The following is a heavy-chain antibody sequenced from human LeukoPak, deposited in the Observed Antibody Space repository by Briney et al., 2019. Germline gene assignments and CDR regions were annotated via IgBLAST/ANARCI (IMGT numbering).Heavy chain of an antibody. J-gene: IGHJ3*01. CDR1: GFSISNGFS. CDR2: ISQTENS. V-gene: IGHV4-38-2*01. Sequence: SETLSLTCGVSGFSISNGFSWGWIRQPPGKGLEWIGSISQTENSYNNPSLKSRVTIPVDTSKNQFSLKLSSVTAADTAVYYCARFDYVWGNGNHGMDAFDVWGQGTMVTVSS. CDR3: ARFDYVWGNGNHGMDAFDV. D-gene: IGHD3-16*01.